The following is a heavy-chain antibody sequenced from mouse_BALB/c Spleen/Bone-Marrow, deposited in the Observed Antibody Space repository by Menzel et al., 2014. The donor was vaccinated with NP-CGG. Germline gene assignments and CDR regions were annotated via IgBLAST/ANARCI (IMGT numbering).Heavy chain of an antibody. Sequence: QVHVKQSGPDLVAPSQSLSITCTVSGFSLTSYGVHWVRQPPGKGLEWLVVIWSDGSTTYNSALKSRLSISKDNSKSQVFLKMNSLQTYDTAMYYCARQYGNYWYFDVWGAGTTVTVSS. CDR3: ARQYGNYWYFDV. J-gene: IGHJ1*01. CDR1: GFSLTSYG. V-gene: IGHV2-6-2*01. CDR2: IWSDGST. D-gene: IGHD2-10*02.